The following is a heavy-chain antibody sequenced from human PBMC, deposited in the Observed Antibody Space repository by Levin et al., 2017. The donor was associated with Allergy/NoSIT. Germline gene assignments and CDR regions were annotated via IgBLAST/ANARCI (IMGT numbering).Heavy chain of an antibody. Sequence: GGSLRLSCAASGFTFSSYSMNWVRQAPGKGLEWVSSISSSSSYIYYADSVKGRFTISRDNAKNSLYLQMNSLRAEDTAVYYCARDRKVATNWFDPWGQGTLVTVSS. CDR2: ISSSSSYI. CDR1: GFTFSSYS. D-gene: IGHD2-15*01. V-gene: IGHV3-21*01. J-gene: IGHJ5*02. CDR3: ARDRKVATNWFDP.